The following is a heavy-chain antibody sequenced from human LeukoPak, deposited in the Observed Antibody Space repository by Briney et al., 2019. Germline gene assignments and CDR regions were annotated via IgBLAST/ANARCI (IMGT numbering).Heavy chain of an antibody. CDR1: GFTFSSYS. CDR3: ARGSLIFDS. J-gene: IGHJ4*02. Sequence: GGSLRLSCAASGFTFSSYSMNWVRQAPGKGLEWVSYISSSSTKYYADSVKGRFTISRDNAKNSLYLQMNSLRDEDAAVYYCARGSLIFDSWGQGTLVTVSS. CDR2: ISSSSTK. V-gene: IGHV3-48*02.